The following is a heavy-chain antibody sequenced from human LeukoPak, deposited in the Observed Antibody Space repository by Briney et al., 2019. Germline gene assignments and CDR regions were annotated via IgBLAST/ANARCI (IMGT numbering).Heavy chain of an antibody. V-gene: IGHV7-4-1*02. CDR3: ARDNGPRALDP. J-gene: IGHJ5*02. CDR2: INTNTGSP. Sequence: ASVKVSCKASGGTFSSYAISWVRQAPGQGLEWMGWINTNTGSPTYAQGFTGRFVFSLDTSVTTAYLQISSLKSEDTAVYFCARDNGPRALDPWGQGSLVTVSS. D-gene: IGHD2-8*01. CDR1: GGTFSSYA.